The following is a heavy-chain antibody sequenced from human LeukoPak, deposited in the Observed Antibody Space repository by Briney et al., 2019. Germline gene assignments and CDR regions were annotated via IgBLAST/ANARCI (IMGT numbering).Heavy chain of an antibody. Sequence: PGGSLRLSCAASGFTFSSYAMSWVRQAPGKGLEWVSAISGSGGSTYYADSVKGRFTISRDNSKNTLHLQMNSLRAEDTAVYYCAKDPRNPIVVVITTNYFDYWGQGTLVTVSS. D-gene: IGHD3-22*01. CDR2: ISGSGGST. CDR1: GFTFSSYA. CDR3: AKDPRNPIVVVITTNYFDY. V-gene: IGHV3-23*01. J-gene: IGHJ4*02.